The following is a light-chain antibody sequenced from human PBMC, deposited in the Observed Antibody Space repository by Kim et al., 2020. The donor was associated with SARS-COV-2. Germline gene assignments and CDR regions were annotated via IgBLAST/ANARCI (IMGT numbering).Light chain of an antibody. V-gene: IGKV1-39*01. J-gene: IGKJ1*01. CDR2: GAS. CDR3: QQSYYTLLT. Sequence: DIQMTQSPSSLSASVGDRITITCRASQIISNCLNWYQKKPGKPPKLLISGASNLEGGVPSRFSGSGSGTDFTLTITSLQPDDFATYYCQQSYYTLLTFGLGTKVDIK. CDR1: QIISNC.